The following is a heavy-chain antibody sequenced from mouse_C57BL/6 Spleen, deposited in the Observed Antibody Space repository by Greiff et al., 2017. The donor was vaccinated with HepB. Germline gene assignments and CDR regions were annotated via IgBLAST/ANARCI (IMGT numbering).Heavy chain of an antibody. CDR1: GYTFTSYW. D-gene: IGHD2-4*01. Sequence: VQLQQPGAELVKPGASVKLSCKASGYTFTSYWMHWVKQRPGQGLEWIGMIHPNSGSTNYYEKFKSKATLTVDKSSSTAYMQLSSLTSEDSAVYYCARNDYGTWYFDVWGTGTTVTVSS. J-gene: IGHJ1*03. V-gene: IGHV1-64*01. CDR2: IHPNSGST. CDR3: ARNDYGTWYFDV.